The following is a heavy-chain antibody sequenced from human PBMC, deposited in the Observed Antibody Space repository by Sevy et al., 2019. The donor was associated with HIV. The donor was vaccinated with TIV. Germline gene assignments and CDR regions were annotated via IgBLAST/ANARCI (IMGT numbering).Heavy chain of an antibody. CDR1: GVTFSSYS. CDR3: TSDGGHYDFWSGYYTNYYYYGMDV. CDR2: ISSSSSTI. Sequence: GGSLRLSCAASGVTFSSYSMNWVRQAPGKGLEWVSYISSSSSTIYYADSVKGRFTISRDNAKNSLYLQMNSLRAEDTAVYYCTSDGGHYDFWSGYYTNYYYYGMDVWGQGITVTVSS. J-gene: IGHJ6*02. D-gene: IGHD3-3*01. V-gene: IGHV3-48*01.